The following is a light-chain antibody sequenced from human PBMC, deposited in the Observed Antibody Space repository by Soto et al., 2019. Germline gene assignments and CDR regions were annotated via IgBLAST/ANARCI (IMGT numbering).Light chain of an antibody. Sequence: EIVLTQSPATLSLSPGERATLSCRASQSVSSYLAWYQQKPDQAPRLLIYDASTRATGIPARFSGSGSGTYFILTISSLEAEDFAVYYCQQRGNWPWTFGQGTKVEIK. CDR2: DAS. V-gene: IGKV3-11*01. CDR3: QQRGNWPWT. CDR1: QSVSSY. J-gene: IGKJ1*01.